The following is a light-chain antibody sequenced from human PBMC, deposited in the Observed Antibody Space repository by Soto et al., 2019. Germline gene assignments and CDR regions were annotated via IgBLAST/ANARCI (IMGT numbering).Light chain of an antibody. J-gene: IGKJ2*01. V-gene: IGKV3-20*01. CDR1: QSVSSSY. CDR2: GAS. CDR3: QQYETSPYT. Sequence: EIVLTQSPGTLSLSPGERATLSCRASQSVSSSYLAWYQQKPGQAPRLLIYGASSRATGIPDSFSGSGSGTDFTLTISRLEPEDFAVYYCQQYETSPYTFGQGTKMEIK.